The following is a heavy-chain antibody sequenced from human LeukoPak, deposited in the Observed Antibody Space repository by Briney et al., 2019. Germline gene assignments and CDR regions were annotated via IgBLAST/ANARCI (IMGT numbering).Heavy chain of an antibody. V-gene: IGHV3-7*01. D-gene: IGHD2/OR15-2a*01. CDR1: VFTFSSYW. CDR3: AREKNLAY. J-gene: IGHJ4*02. CDR2: IRPDGSDK. Sequence: PGGSLRVSCAASVFTFSSYWMSWVRQAPGEGLEWVANIRPDGSDKYYVDSVKGRFTISRDNAKNSLYLQMNSLRVEDTAVYYCAREKNLAYWGQGTLVTVSS.